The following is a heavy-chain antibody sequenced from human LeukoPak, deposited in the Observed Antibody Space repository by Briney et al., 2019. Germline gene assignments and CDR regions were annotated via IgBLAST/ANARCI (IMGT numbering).Heavy chain of an antibody. D-gene: IGHD2-15*01. CDR1: GYTFTTSY. CDR3: ASEAYCSGGRCSVQRVAS. J-gene: IGHJ4*02. CDR2: VSAYNGKT. Sequence: ASVKVSCKASGYTFTTSYINWVRQAPGQGLEWMGWVSAYNGKTSYAQKFQGRVTMTTDSSTSTAYMDLTSLISDDTAVYYCASEAYCSGGRCSVQRVASWGQGTPVTVSS. V-gene: IGHV1-18*01.